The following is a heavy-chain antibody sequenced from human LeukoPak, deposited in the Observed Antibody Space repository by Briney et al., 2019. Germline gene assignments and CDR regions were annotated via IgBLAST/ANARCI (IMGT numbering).Heavy chain of an antibody. D-gene: IGHD3-9*01. J-gene: IGHJ4*02. V-gene: IGHV3-23*01. CDR2: VSGRDTST. CDR1: GFTFSNYA. Sequence: PGASLRLSRAASGFTFSNYAMSWVRQAPGKGLEWVSAVSGRDTSTYYTDSVKGRFTFSRDNSKNTLYLQMNSLSAEDTAIYYCAKWGDYDVLTGYYDSDYWGQGTLVTVSS. CDR3: AKWGDYDVLTGYYDSDY.